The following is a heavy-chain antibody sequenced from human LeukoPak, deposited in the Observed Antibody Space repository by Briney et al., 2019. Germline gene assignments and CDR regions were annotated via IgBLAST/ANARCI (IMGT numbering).Heavy chain of an antibody. CDR1: GYTFTGYY. Sequence: ASVKVSCKASGYTFTGYYMHWVRQAPGQGLEWMGRINPNSGGTNYAQKFQGRVTITTDESTSTAYMELSSLRSEDTAVYYCARDLHYYDSSGPFDYWGQGTLVTVSS. CDR2: INPNSGGT. V-gene: IGHV1-2*06. J-gene: IGHJ4*02. D-gene: IGHD3-22*01. CDR3: ARDLHYYDSSGPFDY.